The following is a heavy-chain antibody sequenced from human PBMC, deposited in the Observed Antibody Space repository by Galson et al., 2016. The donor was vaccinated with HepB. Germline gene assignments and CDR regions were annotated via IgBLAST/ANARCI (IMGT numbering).Heavy chain of an antibody. CDR2: IKSKTYSGNT. J-gene: IGHJ4*02. CDR1: GFIFGDYA. V-gene: IGHV3-49*03. D-gene: IGHD2-21*02. CDR3: TRGGGFRCSGSDCYLAHHSSFDY. Sequence: SLRLSCAASGFIFGDYAMNWFRQAPGKGLEWVGFIKSKTYSGNTGYAASVKGRFTISRDDSKSLAHVRMDGVNTEDTAVYYGTRGGGFRCSGSDCYLAHHSSFDYWGQGTLVRVSS.